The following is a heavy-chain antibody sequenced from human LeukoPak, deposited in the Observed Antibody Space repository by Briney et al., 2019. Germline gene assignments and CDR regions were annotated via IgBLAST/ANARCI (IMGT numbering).Heavy chain of an antibody. D-gene: IGHD3-10*01. Sequence: ASVKVSCKASGYRFTDYWIHWVRQAPGQGLEWMGWINTNTGGTVYAQKFQGSVTMTRDTSLTTSYMDLSRLTSDDTAVYYCARGGSFHEFDIWGQGTIIIVSS. CDR3: ARGGSFHEFDI. CDR1: GYRFTDYW. J-gene: IGHJ3*02. V-gene: IGHV1-2*02. CDR2: INTNTGGT.